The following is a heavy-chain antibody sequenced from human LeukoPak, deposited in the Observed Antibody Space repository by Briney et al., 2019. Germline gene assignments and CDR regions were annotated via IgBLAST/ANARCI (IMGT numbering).Heavy chain of an antibody. CDR3: ARTPSIATRLWEGYNWFDP. D-gene: IGHD6-6*01. J-gene: IGHJ5*02. CDR2: IGSYKGDT. Sequence: ASVKVSCKASGYTFDRFDVNWVRQAPGQGLEWMGWIGSYKGDTHYAQKFQGRVTMTTDTSTTTTYMELRSLRSDDTAMYYCARTPSIATRLWEGYNWFDPWGQGTLVTVSP. V-gene: IGHV1-18*01. CDR1: GYTFDRFD.